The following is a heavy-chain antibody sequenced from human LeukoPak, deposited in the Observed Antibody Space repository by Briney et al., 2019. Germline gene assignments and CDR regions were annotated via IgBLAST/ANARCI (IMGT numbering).Heavy chain of an antibody. D-gene: IGHD3-10*01. Sequence: SETLSLTCTVSGGSISSSSYYWGWIRQPPGKGLEWIGSIYYSGSTYYNPSLKSRVTISVDTSKNQFSLKLSSVTAADTAVYYCARRHYYGSGSYLWGQGTLVTVSS. CDR1: GGSISSSSYY. CDR3: ARRHYYGSGSYL. J-gene: IGHJ4*02. CDR2: IYYSGST. V-gene: IGHV4-39*01.